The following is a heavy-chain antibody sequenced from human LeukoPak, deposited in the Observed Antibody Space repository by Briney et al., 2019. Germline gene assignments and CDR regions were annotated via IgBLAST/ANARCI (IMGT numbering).Heavy chain of an antibody. CDR3: ARDKGTSYLSSFDY. J-gene: IGHJ4*02. V-gene: IGHV3-15*01. D-gene: IGHD6-6*01. CDR1: GFTFSNAW. Sequence: GGSLRLSCAASGFTFSNAWMSWVRQAPGKGLEWVGRIKSKTDGGTTDYAAPVKGRFTISRDDSKNTLYLQMNSLRAADTAVYYCARDKGTSYLSSFDYWGQGTLVTVSS. CDR2: IKSKTDGGTT.